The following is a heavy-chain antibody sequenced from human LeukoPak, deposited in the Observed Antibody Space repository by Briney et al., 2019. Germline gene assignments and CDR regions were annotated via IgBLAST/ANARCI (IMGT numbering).Heavy chain of an antibody. CDR1: GYTFTSYD. CDR2: MNPNSGGT. D-gene: IGHD3-10*01. Sequence: APVKVSCKASGYTFTSYDINWVRQATGQGLEWMGWMNPNSGGTNYAQKFQGRVTMTRDTSISTAYMELSRLRSDDTAVYYCARGGFGELSLYYYYYMDVWGKGTTVTISS. J-gene: IGHJ6*03. V-gene: IGHV1-2*02. CDR3: ARGGFGELSLYYYYYMDV.